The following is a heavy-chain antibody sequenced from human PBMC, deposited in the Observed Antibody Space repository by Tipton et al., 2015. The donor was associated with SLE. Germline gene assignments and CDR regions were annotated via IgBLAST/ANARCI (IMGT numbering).Heavy chain of an antibody. CDR3: AKEPAWLVRFYFDY. CDR1: GFIFNNYA. D-gene: IGHD6-19*01. Sequence: GSLRLSCTGSGFIFNNYAINWVRQAPGKGLEWVSSIGGSGGSTYYADSVKGRFTISRDNSKNTLYLQMNSLRAEDTAVYYCAKEPAWLVRFYFDYWGQGTLVTVSS. CDR2: IGGSGGST. J-gene: IGHJ4*02. V-gene: IGHV3-23*01.